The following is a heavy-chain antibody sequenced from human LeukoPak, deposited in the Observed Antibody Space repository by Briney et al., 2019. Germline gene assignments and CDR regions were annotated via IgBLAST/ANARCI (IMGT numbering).Heavy chain of an antibody. Sequence: SETLSLTCTVSGGSISSYYWSWIWQPPGKGLEWIGYIYYSGSTNYNPSLKSRVTISVDTSKNQFSLKLSSVTAADTAVYYCARAAGQLERRYFDYWGQGTLVTVSS. J-gene: IGHJ4*02. CDR2: IYYSGST. CDR3: ARAAGQLERRYFDY. D-gene: IGHD1-1*01. V-gene: IGHV4-59*01. CDR1: GGSISSYY.